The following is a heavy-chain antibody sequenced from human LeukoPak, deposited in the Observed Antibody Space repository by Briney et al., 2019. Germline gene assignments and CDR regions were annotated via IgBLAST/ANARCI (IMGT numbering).Heavy chain of an antibody. Sequence: PGGSLRLSCEASGFTFSQYWIHWVRQAPGKGLVWVSRIDPDGSSTNYADSVKGRFTISRDNAKNTLYLQLNSLRAEDTAVYYCAREDYSNYAPYFDYWGQGTLVTVSS. D-gene: IGHD4-4*01. CDR2: IDPDGSST. V-gene: IGHV3-74*01. CDR1: GFTFSQYW. J-gene: IGHJ4*02. CDR3: AREDYSNYAPYFDY.